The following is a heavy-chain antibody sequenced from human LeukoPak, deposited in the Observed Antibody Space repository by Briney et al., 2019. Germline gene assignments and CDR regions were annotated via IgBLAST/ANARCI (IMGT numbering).Heavy chain of an antibody. CDR1: GFPFSSCW. Sequence: GGSLRLSCVASGFPFSSCWMTWVRQAPGKGLEWVANIKQDGSKKSYVDSVKGRFTISRDNAKNSLYLQMNSLRAEDTAIYYCTRVGYIDEGIDYWGQGTLVTVSS. CDR3: TRVGYIDEGIDY. V-gene: IGHV3-7*04. CDR2: IKQDGSKK. J-gene: IGHJ4*02. D-gene: IGHD5-24*01.